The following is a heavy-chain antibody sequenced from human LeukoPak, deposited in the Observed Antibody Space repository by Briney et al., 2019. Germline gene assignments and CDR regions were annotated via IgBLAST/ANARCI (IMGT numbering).Heavy chain of an antibody. D-gene: IGHD3-22*01. J-gene: IGHJ4*02. CDR1: GFTFSNYA. CDR3: ARAMMVVANLWGVFDY. Sequence: HPGGSLRLSCAASGFTFSNYAMNWVRQAPGKGLEWVSGISGSGGSIYYADSVKGRFTISRDNAKNTLYLQMNSLRAEDTAIYYCARAMMVVANLWGVFDYWGQGALVTVSS. CDR2: ISGSGGSI. V-gene: IGHV3-23*01.